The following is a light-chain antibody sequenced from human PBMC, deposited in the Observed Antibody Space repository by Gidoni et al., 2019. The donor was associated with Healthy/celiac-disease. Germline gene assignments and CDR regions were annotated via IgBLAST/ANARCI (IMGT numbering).Light chain of an antibody. CDR1: QSVSSSY. CDR3: QQYGSSPLT. Sequence: EIVLTQSPGTLSLSPGERATLSCRASQSVSSSYLAWYQQKPGQAPRLLIYGAASRATGIPDWFSGRGSGTDFTLTISRLEPEDFAVYYCQQYGSSPLTFGGGTKVEIK. J-gene: IGKJ4*01. CDR2: GAA. V-gene: IGKV3-20*01.